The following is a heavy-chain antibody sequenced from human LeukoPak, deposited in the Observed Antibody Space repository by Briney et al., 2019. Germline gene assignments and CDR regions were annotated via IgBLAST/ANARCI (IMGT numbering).Heavy chain of an antibody. Sequence: ASVKVSCKASGYTFTGYYMHWVRQAPGQGLEWMGWINPNSGGTNYAQKFQGRVTMTRDKSISTAYMQLSRLRSDDTAVYYCARTGATLYCSGGSCYFDWCDPWGQGTLVTVSS. V-gene: IGHV1-2*02. CDR3: ARTGATLYCSGGSCYFDWCDP. CDR1: GYTFTGYY. D-gene: IGHD2-15*01. J-gene: IGHJ5*02. CDR2: INPNSGGT.